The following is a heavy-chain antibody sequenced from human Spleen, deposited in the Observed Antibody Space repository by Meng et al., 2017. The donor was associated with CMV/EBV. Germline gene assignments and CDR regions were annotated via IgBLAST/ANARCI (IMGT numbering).Heavy chain of an antibody. V-gene: IGHV3-21*01. CDR3: ARDGNYYGSGSYYNVNYYYGMDV. Sequence: GESLKISCAASAFTFDNYAMTWVRQAPGKGLEWVSSISSSSSYIYYADSVKGRFTISRDNAKNSLYLQMNSLRAEDTAVYYCARDGNYYGSGSYYNVNYYYGMDVWGQGTTVTVSS. J-gene: IGHJ6*02. D-gene: IGHD3-10*01. CDR2: ISSSSSYI. CDR1: AFTFDNYA.